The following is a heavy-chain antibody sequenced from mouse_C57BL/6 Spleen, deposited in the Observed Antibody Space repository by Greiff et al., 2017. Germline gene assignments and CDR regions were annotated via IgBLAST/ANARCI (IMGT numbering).Heavy chain of an antibody. D-gene: IGHD1-1*01. CDR3: AIGNYGSTFYAMDY. V-gene: IGHV1-74*01. Sequence: QVQLQQPGAELVKPGASVKVSCKASGYTFTSYWMHWVKQRPGQGLEWIGRIHPSDSDTNYNQQFKGKATLTVDKSSSTAYMQLSSLTSEDSAVYYCAIGNYGSTFYAMDYWGQGTSVTVYS. CDR1: GYTFTSYW. J-gene: IGHJ4*01. CDR2: IHPSDSDT.